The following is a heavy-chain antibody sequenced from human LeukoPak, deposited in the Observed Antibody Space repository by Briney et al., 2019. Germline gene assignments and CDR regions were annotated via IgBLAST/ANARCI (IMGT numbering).Heavy chain of an antibody. V-gene: IGHV4-38-2*01. J-gene: IGHJ5*02. D-gene: IGHD6-19*01. CDR1: GYSISSGYY. CDR3: ARALRLSGWYPWFDP. CDR2: IYHSGST. Sequence: SETLSLTCAVSGYSISSGYYWGWIRQPPGKGLEWIGSIYHSGSTYYNPSLKSRVTISVDTSKNQFPLKLSSVTAADTAVYYCARALRLSGWYPWFDPWGQGTLVTVSS.